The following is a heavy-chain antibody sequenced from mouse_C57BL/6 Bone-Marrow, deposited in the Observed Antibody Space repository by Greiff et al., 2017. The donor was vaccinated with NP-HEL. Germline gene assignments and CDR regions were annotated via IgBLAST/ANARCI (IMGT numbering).Heavy chain of an antibody. CDR1: GYTFTSYW. J-gene: IGHJ4*01. Sequence: QVQLQQPGAELVKPGASVKLSCKASGYTFTSYWMHWVKQRPGRGLEWIGRIDPNSGGTKYNEKFKSKATLTVDKPSSTAYLQLSSLTSEDSAVYYCAGSTMSTTGYAMDYWGQGTSVTVSS. CDR3: AGSTMSTTGYAMDY. D-gene: IGHD2-2*01. V-gene: IGHV1-72*01. CDR2: IDPNSGGT.